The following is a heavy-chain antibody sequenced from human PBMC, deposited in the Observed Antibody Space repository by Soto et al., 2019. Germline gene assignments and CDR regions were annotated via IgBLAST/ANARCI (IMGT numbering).Heavy chain of an antibody. D-gene: IGHD3-22*01. CDR2: IIPILGIA. Sequence: SVKVSCKASGGTFSCYTIIWVRQAPGQGLEWMGRIIPILGIANYAQKFQGRVTITADKSTSTAYMELSSLRSEDTAVYYCASFDSSGYYFDYWGQGTLVTVSS. CDR3: ASFDSSGYYFDY. CDR1: GGTFSCYT. J-gene: IGHJ4*02. V-gene: IGHV1-69*02.